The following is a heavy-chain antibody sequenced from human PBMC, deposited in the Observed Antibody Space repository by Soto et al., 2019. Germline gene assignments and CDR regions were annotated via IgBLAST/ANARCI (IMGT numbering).Heavy chain of an antibody. D-gene: IGHD1-1*01. V-gene: IGHV3-74*01. CDR1: GFTFSYYW. CDR3: ARGERGAFDL. CDR2: IHSDGSST. J-gene: IGHJ3*01. Sequence: EVQLVESGGGLVQPGESLRLSCAASGFTFSYYWMHWVRQAPGKGLVWVSRIHSDGSSTTYADSVKGRFSISRDNARNTVYLQMNSLRAEDTAVYYCARGERGAFDLWGQGTVLTVSS.